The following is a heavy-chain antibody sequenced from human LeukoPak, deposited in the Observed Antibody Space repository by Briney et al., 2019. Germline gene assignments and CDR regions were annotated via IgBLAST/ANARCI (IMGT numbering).Heavy chain of an antibody. CDR3: ARAPRLRYFDWLYWFDP. CDR1: GVSFSGYY. Sequence: SETLSLTCAVYGVSFSGYYWSWIRQPPGEGLEWIGEINHSGSTNYNPSLKSRVTISVDTSKNQFSLKLSSVTAAVTAVYYCARAPRLRYFDWLYWFDPWGQGTLVTVSS. D-gene: IGHD3-9*01. CDR2: INHSGST. J-gene: IGHJ5*02. V-gene: IGHV4-34*01.